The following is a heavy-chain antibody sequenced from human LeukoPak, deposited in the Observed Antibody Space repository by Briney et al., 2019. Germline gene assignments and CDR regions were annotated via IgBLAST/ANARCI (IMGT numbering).Heavy chain of an antibody. J-gene: IGHJ4*02. Sequence: PGGSLRLSCAASGFTFDDYAMHWVRQAPGKGLEWVSGISWNSGSIGYADSVKGRFTISRDNAKNSLYLQMNSLRAEDTALYYCAKDPLRYCSSTSCSPTDWGQGTLVTVSS. CDR3: AKDPLRYCSSTSCSPTD. V-gene: IGHV3-9*01. CDR1: GFTFDDYA. D-gene: IGHD2-2*01. CDR2: ISWNSGSI.